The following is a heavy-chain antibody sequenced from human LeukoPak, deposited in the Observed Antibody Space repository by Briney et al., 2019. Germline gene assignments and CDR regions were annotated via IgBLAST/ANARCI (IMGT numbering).Heavy chain of an antibody. CDR1: GFTFSSYG. CDR3: AKSKVHSSGYYSPPNYYFDY. Sequence: GGSLRLSCAVSGFTFSSYGMHWVRQAPGKGLERVAFIRYDGSNKCYADSVKGRFTISRDNSKNTLYLQMNSLRAEDTAVYYCAKSKVHSSGYYSPPNYYFDYWGQGTLVTVSS. J-gene: IGHJ4*02. V-gene: IGHV3-30*02. D-gene: IGHD3-22*01. CDR2: IRYDGSNK.